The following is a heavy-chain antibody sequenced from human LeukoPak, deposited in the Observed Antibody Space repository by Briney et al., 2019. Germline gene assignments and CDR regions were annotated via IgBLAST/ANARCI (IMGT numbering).Heavy chain of an antibody. V-gene: IGHV3-74*01. D-gene: IGHD1-26*01. Sequence: GGSLRLSCAASGFTFSSYWMNWVRQAPGKGLVWVSRIASDGSSTTYADSVKGRFTISRDNAKNSLYLQMNSLRAEDTAVYYCARYSGSYEVNYYYYYGMDVWGRGTTVTVSS. CDR3: ARYSGSYEVNYYYYYGMDV. CDR1: GFTFSSYW. J-gene: IGHJ6*02. CDR2: IASDGSST.